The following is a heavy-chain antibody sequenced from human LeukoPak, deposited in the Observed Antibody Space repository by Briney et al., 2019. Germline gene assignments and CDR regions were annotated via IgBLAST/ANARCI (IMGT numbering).Heavy chain of an antibody. CDR1: GYSFTSYW. Sequence: GESLKISCKGSGYSFTSYWIGWVRQMPGKGLGWMGIIYPGDSDTRYSPSFQGQVTISADKSISTAYLQWSSLKASDTAMYYCARLGRYYYDSSGYLFDYWGQGTLVTVSS. CDR3: ARLGRYYYDSSGYLFDY. CDR2: IYPGDSDT. D-gene: IGHD3-22*01. J-gene: IGHJ4*02. V-gene: IGHV5-51*01.